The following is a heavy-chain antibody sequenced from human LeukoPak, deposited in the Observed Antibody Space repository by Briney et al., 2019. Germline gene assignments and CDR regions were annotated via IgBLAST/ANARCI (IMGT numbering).Heavy chain of an antibody. Sequence: GGSLRLSCAASGFTFSTYSMNWVRQAPGKGLEWLSYIRSSGTTTYYADSVKGRFTISRDNAKNSLYLQMNSLRAEDTAVYCCARMNYVSSGWGAPFDYWGQGTLVTVSS. CDR2: IRSSGTTT. CDR3: ARMNYVSSGWGAPFDY. D-gene: IGHD1-7*01. V-gene: IGHV3-48*04. J-gene: IGHJ4*02. CDR1: GFTFSTYS.